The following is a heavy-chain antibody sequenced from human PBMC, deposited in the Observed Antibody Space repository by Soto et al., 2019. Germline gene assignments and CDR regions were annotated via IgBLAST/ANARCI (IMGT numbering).Heavy chain of an antibody. V-gene: IGHV4-39*01. CDR1: GDSISSSGYY. D-gene: IGHD6-6*01. CDR2: IYYSGST. Sequence: QLQLQESGPGLVKPSETLSLICTVSGDSISSSGYYWGWIRQPPGKRLEWIGTIYYSGSTYYNPSLKSRVTISVDTSKNQFSLKLSSVTAADTAVYYCARLRSVARPNWFDPWGQGTLVTVSS. J-gene: IGHJ5*02. CDR3: ARLRSVARPNWFDP.